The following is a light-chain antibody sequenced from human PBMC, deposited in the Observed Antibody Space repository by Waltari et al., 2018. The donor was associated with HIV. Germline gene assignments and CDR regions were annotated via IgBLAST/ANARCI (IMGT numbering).Light chain of an antibody. CDR3: QPYYTWPRP. CDR2: GAS. CDR1: QSVSSK. J-gene: IGKJ5*01. Sequence: MGMRQSPASLAVSRGERATLACGASQSVSSKLAWYQQKPGQAARLLISGASTRSTGILGRFSRRESGTEFILTLSSLPSEDCAVYYCQPYYTWPRPLGPGPRLAIK. V-gene: IGKV3D-15*01.